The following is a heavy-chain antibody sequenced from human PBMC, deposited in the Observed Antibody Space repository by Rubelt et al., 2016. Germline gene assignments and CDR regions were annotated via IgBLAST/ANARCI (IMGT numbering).Heavy chain of an antibody. D-gene: IGHD2/OR15-2a*01. J-gene: IGHJ5*02. CDR3: ARVFSVTSVGWLDP. CDR1: GYTFTSYG. CDR2: ISAYNDDT. V-gene: IGHV1-18*01. Sequence: QLQLVQSGAEVKKPGASVTVSCKASGYTFTSYGISWVRQAPGQGLEWMGWISAYNDDTKYAQKHQGKATMTTDTSTGTAYMELRSLRSDDTAVYYCARVFSVTSVGWLDPWGQGTLVTVSS.